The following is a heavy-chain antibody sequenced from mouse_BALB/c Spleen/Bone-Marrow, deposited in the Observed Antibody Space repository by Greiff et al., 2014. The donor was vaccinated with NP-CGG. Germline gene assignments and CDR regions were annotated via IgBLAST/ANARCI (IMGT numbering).Heavy chain of an antibody. J-gene: IGHJ2*01. CDR1: GYTFTDYA. V-gene: IGHV1S137*01. Sequence: ESGAELVRPGVSVKISCKGSGYTFTDYALHWVKQSHAKSLEWIGIISTYYGDASYNQKFKGKATMTVDKSSSTAYMELARLTSEDSAIYYCARVSYDYFDYWGQGTTLTVSS. D-gene: IGHD1-1*01. CDR2: ISTYYGDA. CDR3: ARVSYDYFDY.